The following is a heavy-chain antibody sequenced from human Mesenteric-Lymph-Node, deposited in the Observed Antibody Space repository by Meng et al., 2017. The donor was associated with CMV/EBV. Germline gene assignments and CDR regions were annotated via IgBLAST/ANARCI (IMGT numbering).Heavy chain of an antibody. V-gene: IGHV4-39*07. CDR1: GGSISSSSYY. CDR3: ARDQPADY. Sequence: SETLSLTCTVSGGSISSSSYYWGWIRQPPGKGLEWIGSIYYSGSTYYNPSLKSRVTISVDTSKNQFSLKLSSVTAADTAVYYCARDQPADYWGQGTLVTVSS. J-gene: IGHJ4*02. CDR2: IYYSGST.